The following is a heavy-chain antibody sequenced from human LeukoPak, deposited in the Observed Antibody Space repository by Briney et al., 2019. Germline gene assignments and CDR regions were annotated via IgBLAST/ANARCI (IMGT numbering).Heavy chain of an antibody. CDR1: GYTFTSYD. CDR3: ARGRIVKKFGFDY. Sequence: ASVKVSCKASGYTFTSYDINWVRQATGQGLEWMGWMNPNSGNTGYAQKFQGRVTMTRNTSISTAYMELNSLRAEDTAVYFCARGRIVKKFGFDYWGQGTLVTVSS. D-gene: IGHD3-10*01. CDR2: MNPNSGNT. J-gene: IGHJ4*02. V-gene: IGHV1-8*01.